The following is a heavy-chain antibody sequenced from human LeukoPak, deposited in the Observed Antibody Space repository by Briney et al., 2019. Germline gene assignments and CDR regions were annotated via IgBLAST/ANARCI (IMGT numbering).Heavy chain of an antibody. D-gene: IGHD3-10*01. CDR1: GFTFTNAW. V-gene: IGHV3-15*01. J-gene: IGHJ4*02. CDR3: TTDLGLTMIRGVIVY. Sequence: GGSLRLACAAYGFTFTNAWMTWVRQAPGKGLEWVGRIKSKGDGETTDYTAPVKGRFTMSRDDSKATLYLQMNSLAAEDTAVYYCTTDLGLTMIRGVIVYWGQGALVTVSS. CDR2: IKSKGDGETT.